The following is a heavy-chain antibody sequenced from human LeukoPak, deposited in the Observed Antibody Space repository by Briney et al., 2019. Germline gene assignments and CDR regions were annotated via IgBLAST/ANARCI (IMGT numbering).Heavy chain of an antibody. CDR3: AKWGDYDVLTGYYVSDY. CDR1: GFTFSNYA. Sequence: GGSLRLSCAAFGFTFSNYAMSWVRQALGKGLEWVSAITGSGGNTYYADSVKGRFTISRDNSKNTVFLQMNSLRAEDTAVYYCAKWGDYDVLTGYYVSDYWGQGTLVTVSS. J-gene: IGHJ4*02. D-gene: IGHD3-9*01. V-gene: IGHV3-23*01. CDR2: ITGSGGNT.